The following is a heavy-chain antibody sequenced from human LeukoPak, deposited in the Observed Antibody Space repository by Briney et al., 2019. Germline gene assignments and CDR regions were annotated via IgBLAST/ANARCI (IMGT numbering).Heavy chain of an antibody. V-gene: IGHV4-61*02. CDR2: IYTSGST. Sequence: SETLSLTCTVSGGSISSGSYYWSWIRQPAGKGLEWIGRIYTSGSTNYNPSLKSRVTISVDTSKNQFSLKLSSVTAADTAVYYCARDVTGDWGHDAFDIWGQGTMVTVSS. D-gene: IGHD7-27*01. CDR3: ARDVTGDWGHDAFDI. J-gene: IGHJ3*02. CDR1: GGSISSGSYY.